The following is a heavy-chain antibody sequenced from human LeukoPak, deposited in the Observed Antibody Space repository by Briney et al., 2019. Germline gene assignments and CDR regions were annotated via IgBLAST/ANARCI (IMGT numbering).Heavy chain of an antibody. CDR1: GGSISSYY. CDR3: ARGSVLRHFNY. V-gene: IGHV4-59*04. D-gene: IGHD3-9*01. J-gene: IGHJ4*02. Sequence: SETLSLTCTVSGGSISSYYWSWIRQPPGKGLEWIGYIYYSGSTYHNPSLKSRVTISVDTSKNQFSLKLSSVTAADTAVYYCARGSVLRHFNYWGQGTLVTVSS. CDR2: IYYSGST.